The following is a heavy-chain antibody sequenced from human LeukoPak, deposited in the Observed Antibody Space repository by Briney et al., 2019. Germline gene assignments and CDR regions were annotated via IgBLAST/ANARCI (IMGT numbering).Heavy chain of an antibody. CDR1: GYTFSNFG. CDR3: ARDGTSTDDY. D-gene: IGHD2-2*01. J-gene: IGHJ4*02. Sequence: ASVKVSCKTSGYTFSNFGINWVRQAPGQALEWMGWISGNNDNPNYGQKFQGRFTVTTDSSTSIAYMELRNLRFDDTAVYYCARDGTSTDDYWGQGTLVTVSS. V-gene: IGHV1-18*01. CDR2: ISGNNDNP.